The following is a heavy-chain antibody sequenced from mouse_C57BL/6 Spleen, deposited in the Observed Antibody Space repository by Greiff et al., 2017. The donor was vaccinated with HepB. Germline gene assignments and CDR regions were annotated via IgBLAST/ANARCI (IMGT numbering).Heavy chain of an antibody. Sequence: GFTFSDYGMHWVRQAPEKGLEWVAYISSGSSTIYYADTVKGRFTISRDNAKNTLFLQMTSLRSEDTAMYYCARPGYYGSSYWYFDVWGTGTTVTVSS. J-gene: IGHJ1*03. D-gene: IGHD1-1*01. V-gene: IGHV5-17*01. CDR3: ARPGYYGSSYWYFDV. CDR2: ISSGSSTI. CDR1: GFTFSDYG.